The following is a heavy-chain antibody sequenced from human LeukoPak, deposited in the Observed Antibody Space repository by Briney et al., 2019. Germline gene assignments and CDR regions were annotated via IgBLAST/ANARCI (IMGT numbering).Heavy chain of an antibody. CDR1: GGSFSGYY. J-gene: IGHJ4*02. D-gene: IGHD4-17*01. V-gene: IGHV4-34*09. CDR3: ARVRTTVTIDY. CDR2: IYYSGST. Sequence: PSETLSLTCAVYGGSFSGYYWSWIRQHPGKGLEWIGYIYYSGSTNYNPPLKSRVTISVDTSKNQFSLKLSSVTAADTAVYYCARVRTTVTIDYWGQGTLVTVSS.